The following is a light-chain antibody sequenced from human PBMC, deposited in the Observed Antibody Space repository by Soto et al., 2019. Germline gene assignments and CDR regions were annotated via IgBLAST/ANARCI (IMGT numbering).Light chain of an antibody. V-gene: IGKV3-20*01. Sequence: EIVLTQSPGTLSLSPGERATLSCRASQSVSSSYLAWYQQKPGQAPRLLIYGASSRATGIPDRFSGSGSGTDCTLTISRLEPEDFAVYYCQQYGSSPPWTFGQGTKVAIK. CDR1: QSVSSSY. CDR2: GAS. J-gene: IGKJ1*01. CDR3: QQYGSSPPWT.